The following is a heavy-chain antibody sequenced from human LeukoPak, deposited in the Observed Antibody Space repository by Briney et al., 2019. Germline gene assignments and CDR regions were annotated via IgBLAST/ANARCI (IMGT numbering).Heavy chain of an antibody. V-gene: IGHV3-23*01. J-gene: IGHJ4*02. CDR2: ISGSGGST. CDR1: GFSFRNYA. CDR3: AKERGYSYGFDFDY. D-gene: IGHD5-18*01. Sequence: PGGSLRLSCVASGFSFRNYAMSWVRQAPGEGLEWVSAISGSGGSTYYADSVKGRFTISRDNSKNTLYLQMNSLRAEDTAVYYCAKERGYSYGFDFDYWGQGTLVTVSS.